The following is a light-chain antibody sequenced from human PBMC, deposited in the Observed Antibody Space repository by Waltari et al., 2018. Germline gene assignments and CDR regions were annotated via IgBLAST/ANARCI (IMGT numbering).Light chain of an antibody. V-gene: IGKV1-39*01. CDR3: QQSYSPLYT. Sequence: DIQMTQSPSSLSASVGDRVTITCRARQSISGYLNWYQQKSGKAPKLLIYAAYTLLSGVPSRFRGSGSGTVFTLTITSLQPEDCATYYCQQSYSPLYTFGQGTKLEIE. CDR1: QSISGY. J-gene: IGKJ2*01. CDR2: AAY.